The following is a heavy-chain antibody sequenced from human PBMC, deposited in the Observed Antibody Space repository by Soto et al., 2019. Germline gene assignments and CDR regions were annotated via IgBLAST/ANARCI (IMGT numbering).Heavy chain of an antibody. Sequence: GASVKVSCSVSGFTFISYAMHWVRQAPGKGLEYIASISSEGATTYYADSVKGRFIISRDNSKNTLYLQMSSLRADDTAVYYCVKDRYVDYWGQGILVTVSS. CDR3: VKDRYVDY. CDR1: GFTFISYA. CDR2: ISSEGATT. J-gene: IGHJ4*02. V-gene: IGHV3-64D*06.